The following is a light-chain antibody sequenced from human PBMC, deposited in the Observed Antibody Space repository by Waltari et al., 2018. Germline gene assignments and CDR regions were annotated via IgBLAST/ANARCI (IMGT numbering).Light chain of an antibody. V-gene: IGLV2-14*03. J-gene: IGLJ2*01. Sequence: QSALTQPSSVSGSPGQSITISFTGTSSDVGGYNYVSWYQHHPGKAPKIIIYDVNDRPSGVSNRFSGSKSGNTASLTISGLQAEDEADYYCSSYRRSDIVVFGGGTKLTVL. CDR3: SSYRRSDIVV. CDR1: SSDVGGYNY. CDR2: DVN.